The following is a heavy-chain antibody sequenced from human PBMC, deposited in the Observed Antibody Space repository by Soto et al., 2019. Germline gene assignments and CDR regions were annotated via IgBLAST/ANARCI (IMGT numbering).Heavy chain of an antibody. CDR1: GGSFSGYY. V-gene: IGHV4-34*01. D-gene: IGHD3-10*02. CDR3: ARARICLDY. CDR2: INHSGST. Sequence: SETLSLTCAVYGGSFSGYYWSWIRQPPGKGLEWIGEINHSGSTNYNPSLKSRVTISVDTSKNQFSLKLSSVTAADTAVYFCARARICLDYWGQGSMVTVYS. J-gene: IGHJ4*02.